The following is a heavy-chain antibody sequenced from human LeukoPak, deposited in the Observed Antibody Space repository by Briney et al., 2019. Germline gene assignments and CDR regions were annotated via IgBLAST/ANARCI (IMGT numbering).Heavy chain of an antibody. CDR3: ARDKGGWTLGYYDY. J-gene: IGHJ4*02. CDR2: ISSSSSTI. CDR1: GFTFSSYS. Sequence: PGGSLRLSCAASGFTFSSYSMNWVRQAPGKGLEWVSYISSSSSTIYYADSVKGRFTISRDNAKNSLYLQMNSLRAEDTAVYYCARDKGGWTLGYYDYWGQGTLVTVSS. D-gene: IGHD6-19*01. V-gene: IGHV3-48*01.